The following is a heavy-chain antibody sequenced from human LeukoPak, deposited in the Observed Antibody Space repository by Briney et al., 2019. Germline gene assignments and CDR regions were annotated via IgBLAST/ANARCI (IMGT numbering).Heavy chain of an antibody. V-gene: IGHV3-48*01. J-gene: IGHJ4*02. Sequence: GGSLRLSCVDSGFTFSRHSMNWVRQAPGKGLEWVSYINGGGSPIYYADSVKGRFTISRDNSKNTLYLQMNSLRAEDTAVYYCAKEVYSGSPNWGQGTLVTVSS. CDR3: AKEVYSGSPN. CDR1: GFTFSRHS. D-gene: IGHD1-26*01. CDR2: INGGGSPI.